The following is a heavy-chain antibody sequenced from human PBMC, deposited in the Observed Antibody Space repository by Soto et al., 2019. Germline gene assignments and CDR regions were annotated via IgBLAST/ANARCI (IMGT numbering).Heavy chain of an antibody. CDR2: INSNGVIT. CDR1: GFTISSYA. CDR3: AKEVTSCCYPGFDS. Sequence: EVQLLESGGGLVQPGGSLRLSCAASGFTISSYAMGWVRQAPGKGLECVSLINSNGVITYYTDSAKGRFTISRDNSINTLFLQMNSLRAEDTAIYYCAKEVTSCCYPGFDSWGQGTLVTVSS. J-gene: IGHJ4*02. D-gene: IGHD2-2*01. V-gene: IGHV3-23*01.